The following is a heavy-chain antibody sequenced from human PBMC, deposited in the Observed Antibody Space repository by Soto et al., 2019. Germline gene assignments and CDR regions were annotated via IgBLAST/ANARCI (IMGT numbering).Heavy chain of an antibody. D-gene: IGHD5-12*01. CDR1: GGTFSSYA. J-gene: IGHJ4*02. CDR3: ASGGASDIVATTYYYFDY. CDR2: IIPIFGTA. Sequence: SVKVSCKASGGTFSSYAISWVRQAPGQGLEWMGGIIPIFGTANYAQKFQGRVTITADKSTSTAYMELSSLRSEDTAVYYCASGGASDIVATTYYYFDYWGQGTLVTVSS. V-gene: IGHV1-69*06.